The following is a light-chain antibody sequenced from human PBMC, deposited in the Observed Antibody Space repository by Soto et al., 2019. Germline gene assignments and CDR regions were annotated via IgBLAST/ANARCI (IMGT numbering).Light chain of an antibody. CDR3: QQYNNWPYT. J-gene: IGKJ2*01. CDR1: QSISSN. Sequence: EIVMTQSPATLSVSPGERATLSCRASQSISSNLAWYQHKPGQAPRLLMHGASTRATGIPASFSGSGSGTDFTLTISSLQSEDFAVYYCQQYNNWPYTFGQGTKLEI. CDR2: GAS. V-gene: IGKV3-15*01.